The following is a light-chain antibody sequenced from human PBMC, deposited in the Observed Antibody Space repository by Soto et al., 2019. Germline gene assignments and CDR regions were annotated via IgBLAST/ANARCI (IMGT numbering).Light chain of an antibody. CDR2: DAS. V-gene: IGKV3-11*01. CDR1: QSVSSY. CDR3: QQRSNWPPEVT. Sequence: DIVLTQSPGTLSLSPGERATLSCRASQSVSSYLAWYQQKPGQAPRLLIYDASNRATGIPARFSGSGSGTDFTLTISSLEPEDFAVYYCQQRSNWPPEVTFGQGTRLENK. J-gene: IGKJ5*01.